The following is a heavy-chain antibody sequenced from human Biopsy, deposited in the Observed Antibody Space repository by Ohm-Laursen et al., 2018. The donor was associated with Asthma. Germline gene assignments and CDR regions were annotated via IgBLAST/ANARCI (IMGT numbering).Heavy chain of an antibody. Sequence: EASVKVSCKASGYTFISYAIHWVRQAPGQRLEWMGWINAGNGNTKYSQKFQGRVTITRDTSASTAYMELSSLRSEDTAVYYCARTYYDFLTGQVIDAFAIWGQGTMVTVPS. CDR1: GYTFISYA. J-gene: IGHJ3*02. CDR3: ARTYYDFLTGQVIDAFAI. V-gene: IGHV1-3*01. D-gene: IGHD3-9*01. CDR2: INAGNGNT.